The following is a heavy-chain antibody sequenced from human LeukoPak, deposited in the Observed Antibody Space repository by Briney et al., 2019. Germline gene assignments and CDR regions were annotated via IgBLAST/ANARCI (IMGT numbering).Heavy chain of an antibody. CDR2: IKQDGSEK. V-gene: IGHV3-7*01. CDR3: ARDRWELSYWYFDL. Sequence: GGSLRLSCAASGFTFSSYWMSWVRQAPGKGLEWVANIKQDGSEKYYVDSVKGRFTISRDNAKNSLYLQMNSLRAEDTAVYYCARDRWELSYWYFDLWGRGTLVTVS. J-gene: IGHJ2*01. CDR1: GFTFSSYW. D-gene: IGHD1-26*01.